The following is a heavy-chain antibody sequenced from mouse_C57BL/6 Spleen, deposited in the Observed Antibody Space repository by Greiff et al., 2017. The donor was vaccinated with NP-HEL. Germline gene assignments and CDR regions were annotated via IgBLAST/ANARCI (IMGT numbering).Heavy chain of an antibody. D-gene: IGHD2-4*01. CDR1: GYTFTDHT. V-gene: IGHV1-78*01. J-gene: IGHJ1*03. Sequence: VKLVESDAELVKPGASVKISCKVSGYTFTDHTIHWMKQRPEQGLEWIGYIYPRDGSTKYNEKFKGKATLTADKSSSTAYMQLNSLTSEDSAVYFCARGRIYYDYDGYFDVWGTGTTVTVSS. CDR3: ARGRIYYDYDGYFDV. CDR2: IYPRDGST.